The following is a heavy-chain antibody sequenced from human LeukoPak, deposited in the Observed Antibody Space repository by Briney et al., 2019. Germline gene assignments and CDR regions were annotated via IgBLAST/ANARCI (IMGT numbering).Heavy chain of an antibody. CDR1: GGTFSSYA. V-gene: IGHV1-69*05. CDR2: IIPIFGTA. J-gene: IGHJ4*02. Sequence: SVKVSCKASGGTFSSYAISWVRQAPGQGLEWMGGIIPIFGTANYAQKSQGRVTITTDESTSTAYMELSSLRSEDTAVYYCARTRIRGYGDYPPYFDYWGQGTLVTVSS. CDR3: ARTRIRGYGDYPPYFDY. D-gene: IGHD4-17*01.